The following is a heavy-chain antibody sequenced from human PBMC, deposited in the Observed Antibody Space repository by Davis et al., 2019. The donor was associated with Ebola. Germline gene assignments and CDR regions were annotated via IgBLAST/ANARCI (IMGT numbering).Heavy chain of an antibody. D-gene: IGHD3-3*01. CDR3: AKSGLSFGVVKYHYGMDV. CDR2: IKPDGSEQ. CDR1: GFTFSTYW. J-gene: IGHJ6*04. V-gene: IGHV3-7*03. Sequence: GESLKISCAASGFTFSTYWMTWVRQTPGMGLECVANIKPDGSEQSYGDSVKGRFTISRDNAKNSLYLQMNSLRAEDTAVYYCAKSGLSFGVVKYHYGMDVWGKGTTVTVSS.